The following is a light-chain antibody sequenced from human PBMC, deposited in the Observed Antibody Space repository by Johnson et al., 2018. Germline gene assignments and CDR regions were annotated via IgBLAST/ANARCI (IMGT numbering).Light chain of an antibody. CDR2: ENN. V-gene: IGLV1-51*02. CDR3: GTWDSSLSAGNA. J-gene: IGLJ1*01. CDR1: SSNIGNNY. Sequence: QSVLTQPPSVSAAPGQKVTISCSGSSSNIGNNYVSWYQQLPGPAPKLLIYENNKRPSGIPDRFSGSKSGTSATLGITGLQTGDEADYYCGTWDSSLSAGNAFGTVPKVTVL.